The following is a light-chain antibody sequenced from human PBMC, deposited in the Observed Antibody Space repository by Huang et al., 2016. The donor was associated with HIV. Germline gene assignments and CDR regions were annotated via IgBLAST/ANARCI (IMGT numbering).Light chain of an antibody. CDR1: HSLLSTSNENNN. CDR3: QQYFTTPRT. V-gene: IGKV4-1*01. CDR2: CAS. Sequence: DIVMTQSPDSLSVSLGERATINCKSSHSLLSTSNENNNLAWYQQKPGQPPKLLIYCASTRASGVPDRFSGSGSGPDFSLTISSLQAEDAAVYYCQQYFTTPRTFGPGTKVEIK. J-gene: IGKJ3*01.